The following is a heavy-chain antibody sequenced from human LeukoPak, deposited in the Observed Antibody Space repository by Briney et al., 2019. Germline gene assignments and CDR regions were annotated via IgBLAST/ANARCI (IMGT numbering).Heavy chain of an antibody. CDR2: IYYSGST. J-gene: IGHJ4*02. CDR1: GGSISSYY. Sequence: SETLSLTCTVSGGSISSYYWSWIRQPPGKGLEWIGYIYYSGSTNYNPSLKSRVTISVDTSKNQFSLKLSSVTAADTAVYYCARQISGSYPNYFDYWGQGTLVTVSS. V-gene: IGHV4-59*01. D-gene: IGHD1-26*01. CDR3: ARQISGSYPNYFDY.